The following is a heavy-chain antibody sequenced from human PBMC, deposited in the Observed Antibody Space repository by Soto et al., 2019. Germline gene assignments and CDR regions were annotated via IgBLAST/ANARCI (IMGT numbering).Heavy chain of an antibody. J-gene: IGHJ6*02. Sequence: QVQLVQSGAEVKKPGSSVKVSCKASGGTFSSYAISWVRQAPGQGLEWMGGIIPIFGTAKYAQKFQGRVTITADESTSTAYMELSSLRSEDTAVYYCARDLGDIVVVPAAMNYYYYGMDVWGQGTTVTVSS. D-gene: IGHD2-2*01. CDR1: GGTFSSYA. V-gene: IGHV1-69*01. CDR3: ARDLGDIVVVPAAMNYYYYGMDV. CDR2: IIPIFGTA.